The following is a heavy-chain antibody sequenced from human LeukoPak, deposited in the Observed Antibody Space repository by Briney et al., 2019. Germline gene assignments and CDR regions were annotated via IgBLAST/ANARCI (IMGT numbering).Heavy chain of an antibody. Sequence: GRSLRLSCAASGFTFSSYGMHWVRQAPGKGLEWVAVIWYDGSNKYYADSVKGRFTISRDNSKNTLYLQMNSLRAEDTAVYYCARDAVYSSSWQYYWGRGTLVTVSS. V-gene: IGHV3-33*01. CDR3: ARDAVYSSSWQYY. CDR2: IWYDGSNK. CDR1: GFTFSSYG. J-gene: IGHJ4*02. D-gene: IGHD6-13*01.